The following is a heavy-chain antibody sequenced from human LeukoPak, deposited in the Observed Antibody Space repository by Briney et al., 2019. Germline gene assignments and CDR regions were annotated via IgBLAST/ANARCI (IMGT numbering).Heavy chain of an antibody. V-gene: IGHV3-20*04. J-gene: IGHJ4*02. CDR2: INWNGGST. CDR1: GFTFDDYG. CDR3: ARAGYYDSSGYFDY. Sequence: GGSLRLSCAASGFTFDDYGMSWVRQAPGKGLEWVSGINWNGGSTGYADSVKGRFTISRDNAKNSLYLQMNSLRAEDTAVYYCARAGYYDSSGYFDYWGQGTLVTVSS. D-gene: IGHD3-22*01.